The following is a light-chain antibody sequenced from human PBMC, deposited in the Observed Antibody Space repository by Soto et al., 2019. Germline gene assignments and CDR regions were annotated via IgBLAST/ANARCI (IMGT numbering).Light chain of an antibody. CDR3: TSYTSSSTYV. J-gene: IGLJ1*01. CDR2: NVS. CDR1: SSDVGGHNS. V-gene: IGLV2-14*01. Sequence: QSALTQPASVSGSPGQSITISCTGTSSDVGGHNSVSWYQQHPGKASNLMIYNVSNRPSGVSNRFSGSRSGNTASLTISGLLAEDEADYYCTSYTSSSTYVFGAGTKVTVL.